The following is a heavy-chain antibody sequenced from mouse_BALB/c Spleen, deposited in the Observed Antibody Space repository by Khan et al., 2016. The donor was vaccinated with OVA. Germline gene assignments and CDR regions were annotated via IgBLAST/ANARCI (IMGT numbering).Heavy chain of an antibody. CDR1: GYTFTDYV. Sequence: QVQLQQSGPELVKPGASLKVSCKASGYTFTDYVIGWVSQRTSKGLEWIGDIFPGWGTPYYTENFKNKATLTADKPYNTVYRQLSSPTYEASAVCFCASGRYSVFAYGGRGTLVTVSA. D-gene: IGHD2-14*01. CDR3: ASGRYSVFAY. J-gene: IGHJ3*01. V-gene: IGHV1-81*01. CDR2: IFPGWGTP.